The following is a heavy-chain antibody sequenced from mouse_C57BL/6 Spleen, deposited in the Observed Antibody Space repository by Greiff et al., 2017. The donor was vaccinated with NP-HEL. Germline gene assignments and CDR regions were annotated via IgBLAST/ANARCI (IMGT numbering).Heavy chain of an antibody. CDR3: ARSGTGTRYAMDY. V-gene: IGHV1-53*01. CDR2: INPSNGGT. CDR1: GYTFTSYW. D-gene: IGHD4-1*01. Sequence: QVQLQQPGTELVKPGASVKLSCKASGYTFTSYWMHWVKQRPGQGLEWIGNINPSNGGTNYNEKFKSKATLTVDKSSSTAYMQLSSLTSEDSAVYSCARSGTGTRYAMDYWGQGTSVTVSS. J-gene: IGHJ4*01.